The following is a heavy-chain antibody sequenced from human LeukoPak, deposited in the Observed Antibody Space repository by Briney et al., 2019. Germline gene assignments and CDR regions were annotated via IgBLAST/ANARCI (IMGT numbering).Heavy chain of an antibody. D-gene: IGHD6-19*01. J-gene: IGHJ4*02. Sequence: GGSLRLSCAASGFTFSSYSMSWVRQAPGKGLEWVSFISRDSTDIYHADSVKGRFTISRDNAKNSLYLQMNSLRAEDTAVYYCARAPPAFIAVAGTSDYWGQGTLVTVSS. V-gene: IGHV3-21*01. CDR2: ISRDSTDI. CDR1: GFTFSSYS. CDR3: ARAPPAFIAVAGTSDY.